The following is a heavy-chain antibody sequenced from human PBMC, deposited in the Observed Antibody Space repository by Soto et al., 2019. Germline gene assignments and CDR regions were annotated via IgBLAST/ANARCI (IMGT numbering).Heavy chain of an antibody. J-gene: IGHJ1*01. CDR1: GFTFSSYA. V-gene: IGHV3-23*01. Sequence: EVQLLESGGGLVQPGGSLRLSCAASGFTFSSYAMSWVRQAPGKGLEWVSAISGSGGSTYYADSVKGRFTISRDNSKNTLYVQMNSLRAEDTAVYDCAKAFRVGYCSGSSCYDRRAEYFQHWGQGTLVTVSS. CDR3: AKAFRVGYCSGSSCYDRRAEYFQH. CDR2: ISGSGGST. D-gene: IGHD2-15*01.